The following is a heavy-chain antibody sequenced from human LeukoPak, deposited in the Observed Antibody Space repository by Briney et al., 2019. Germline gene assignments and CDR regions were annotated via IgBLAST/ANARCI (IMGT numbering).Heavy chain of an antibody. CDR2: ISGSGGST. J-gene: IGHJ4*02. CDR3: AKALGANEYYFDY. CDR1: GFTFSSYA. D-gene: IGHD1-1*01. Sequence: GGSLRLSCAASGFTFSSYAMSWVRQAPGKGLEWVSAISGSGGSTYYADSVKGRFTISRDNSKNTLYLQMSSLRAEDTAVYYCAKALGANEYYFDYWGQGTLVTVSS. V-gene: IGHV3-23*01.